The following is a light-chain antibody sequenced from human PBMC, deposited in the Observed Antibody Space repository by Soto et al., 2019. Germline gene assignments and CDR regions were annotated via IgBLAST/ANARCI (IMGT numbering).Light chain of an antibody. Sequence: DIPMTQSPSTLSASIGDRVTITCRASQSISSWLAWYQQKPGKAPKLLIYDTSSLESGVPSRFSGSGSGTQFTLTISSLQPDDFATYYCQQYHSYYTFGPGTKLEIK. CDR1: QSISSW. CDR2: DTS. CDR3: QQYHSYYT. J-gene: IGKJ2*01. V-gene: IGKV1-5*01.